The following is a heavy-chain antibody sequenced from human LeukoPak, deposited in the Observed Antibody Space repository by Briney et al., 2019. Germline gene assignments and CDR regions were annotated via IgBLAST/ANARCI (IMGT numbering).Heavy chain of an antibody. CDR3: AAALLRGDQYWYFDL. J-gene: IGHJ2*01. V-gene: IGHV3-53*01. D-gene: IGHD3-10*01. Sequence: AGSLTLSCAASGFTVNDNYVTWVRQAPGKGLEWISIIYLGPYSYRPPPLKTRTTISVDTSKNTVYLEMNSLGVEDTAVYYCAAALLRGDQYWYFDLWGRGTLVTVS. CDR1: GFTVNDNY. CDR2: IYLGPYS.